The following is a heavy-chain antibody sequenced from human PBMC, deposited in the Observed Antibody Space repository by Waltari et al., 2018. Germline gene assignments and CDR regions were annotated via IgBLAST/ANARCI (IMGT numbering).Heavy chain of an antibody. CDR3: AKGGRFLEWSPYYYYGMDV. V-gene: IGHV3-23*01. J-gene: IGHJ6*02. CDR2: ISGSGGST. D-gene: IGHD3-3*01. Sequence: EVQLLESGGGLVQPGGSLRLSCAASGFTFSSYAMSWVRQAPGKGLEWVSAISGSGGSTYYADSVKGRFTSSRDNSKNTLYRQMNSLRAEDTAVYYCAKGGRFLEWSPYYYYGMDVWGQGTTVTVSS. CDR1: GFTFSSYA.